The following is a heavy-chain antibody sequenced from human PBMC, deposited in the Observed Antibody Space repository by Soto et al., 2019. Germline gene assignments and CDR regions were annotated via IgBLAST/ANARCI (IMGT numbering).Heavy chain of an antibody. D-gene: IGHD3-9*01. Sequence: SVKVSCKASGGTFSSYAISWVRQAPGQGLEWMGGIIPIFGTANYAQKFQGRVTITADESTSTAYMELSSLRSEDTAVYYCASARYYDILTGYFDYWGQGTLVTVSS. V-gene: IGHV1-69*13. CDR3: ASARYYDILTGYFDY. J-gene: IGHJ4*02. CDR2: IIPIFGTA. CDR1: GGTFSSYA.